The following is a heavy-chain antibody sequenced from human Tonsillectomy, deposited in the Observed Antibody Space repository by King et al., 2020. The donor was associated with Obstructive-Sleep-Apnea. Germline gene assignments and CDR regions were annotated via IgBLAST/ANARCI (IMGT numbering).Heavy chain of an antibody. CDR2: IYYSGST. Sequence: MQLQESGPGLVKPSETLSLTCTVSGGSISSYYWSWIRQPPGKGLEWIGYIYYSGSTNYNPSLKSRVTISVDTSKNQFSLKLSSVTAADTAVYYCARYFGGWHDAFDIWGQGTMVTVSS. CDR1: GGSISSYY. V-gene: IGHV4-59*01. D-gene: IGHD2-21*01. J-gene: IGHJ3*02. CDR3: ARYFGGWHDAFDI.